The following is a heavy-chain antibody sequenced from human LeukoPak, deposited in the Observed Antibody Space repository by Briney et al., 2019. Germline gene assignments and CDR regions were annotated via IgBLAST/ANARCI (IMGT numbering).Heavy chain of an antibody. CDR2: ISWNSGSI. D-gene: IGHD3-22*01. CDR1: GFTFDDYA. V-gene: IGHV3-9*01. Sequence: PGGSLRLSCAASGFTFDDYAMHWVRQAPGKGLEWVSGISWNSGSIGYADSVKGRFTISRDNAKNSLYLQMNSLRAEDTAVYYCARVRWGYYDSSGYYDYWGQGTLVTVSS. J-gene: IGHJ4*02. CDR3: ARVRWGYYDSSGYYDY.